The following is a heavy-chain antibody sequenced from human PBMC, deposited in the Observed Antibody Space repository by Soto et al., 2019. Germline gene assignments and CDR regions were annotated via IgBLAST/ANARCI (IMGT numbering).Heavy chain of an antibody. Sequence: PSGTLSLTCAVCGGSFSGYYWSWIRQHPGKGLEWIGEINHSGSTNYNPSLKSRVTISVDTSKNQFSLKLSSVTAADTAVYYCARGLKRNYYYYFMDVWGKGTTVTVSS. CDR1: GGSFSGYY. CDR2: INHSGST. D-gene: IGHD6-25*01. J-gene: IGHJ6*03. CDR3: ARGLKRNYYYYFMDV. V-gene: IGHV4-34*01.